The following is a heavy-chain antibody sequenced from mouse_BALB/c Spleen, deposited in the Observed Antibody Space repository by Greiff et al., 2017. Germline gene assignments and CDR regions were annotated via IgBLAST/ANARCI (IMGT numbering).Heavy chain of an antibody. Sequence: VQLQQSGPGLVAPSQSLSITCTVSGFSLTSYDISWIRQPPGKGLEWLGVIWTGGGTNYNSAFMSRLSISKDNSKSQVFLKMNSLQTDDTAIYYCVRDRGGTGDYWGQGTTLTVSS. D-gene: IGHD3-3*01. CDR3: VRDRGGTGDY. CDR2: IWTGGGT. J-gene: IGHJ2*01. CDR1: GFSLTSYD. V-gene: IGHV2-9-2*01.